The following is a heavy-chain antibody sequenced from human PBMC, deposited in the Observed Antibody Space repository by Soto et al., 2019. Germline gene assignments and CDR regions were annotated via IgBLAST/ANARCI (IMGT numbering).Heavy chain of an antibody. CDR2: ISYDGSNE. Sequence: QVQLVESGGGVVQPGRSLRLSCAASGFTFSSYAMHWVRQAPGKGLEWLAVISYDGSNEYYADSVKGRFTISRDNSKDTVYLQMSSLRAEDTAVYYCASDFSMVVVAPGYWGQGTLVTVSS. CDR1: GFTFSSYA. CDR3: ASDFSMVVVAPGY. V-gene: IGHV3-30-3*01. J-gene: IGHJ4*02. D-gene: IGHD2-15*01.